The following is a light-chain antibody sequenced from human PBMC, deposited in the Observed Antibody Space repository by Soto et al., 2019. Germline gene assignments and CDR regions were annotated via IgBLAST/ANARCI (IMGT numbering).Light chain of an antibody. CDR2: DAS. J-gene: IGKJ1*01. CDR3: QQYETFSGT. Sequence: DIQMTQSPSSLSASVGDRITITCRASQSIGSYLNWYQHKPGRAPKFLIYDASALPRGVPSRFSGSGSGTKFTLTIASLQPDDFATYYCQQYETFSGTFGPGTKVEI. CDR1: QSIGSY. V-gene: IGKV1-5*01.